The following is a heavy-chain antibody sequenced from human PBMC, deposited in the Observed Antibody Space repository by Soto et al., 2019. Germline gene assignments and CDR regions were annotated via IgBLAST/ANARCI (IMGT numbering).Heavy chain of an antibody. CDR3: ARREIQGPIDY. J-gene: IGHJ4*02. D-gene: IGHD1-26*01. CDR2: IYYSGAT. CDR1: GYSISSSKW. V-gene: IGHV4-28*01. Sequence: QVQLQESGPGLVKPSDTLSLTCAVSGYSISSSKWWGWIRQPPGKGLEWIGYIYYSGATYYNPSLKSRFTMSVDTSKNQFSLKLTSVTAVDTAVYYCARREIQGPIDYWGQGTLVSVSS.